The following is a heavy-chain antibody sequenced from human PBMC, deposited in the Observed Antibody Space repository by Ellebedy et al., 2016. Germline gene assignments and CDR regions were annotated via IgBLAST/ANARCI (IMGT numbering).Heavy chain of an antibody. Sequence: GGSLRLSXAASGFTFSSYAMHWVRQAPGKGLEWVAVISYDGSNKYYADSVKGRFTISRDNSKNTLYLQMNSLRAEDTAVYYCARDLYSSSWYTPTSFDPWGQGTLVTVSS. V-gene: IGHV3-30-3*01. CDR2: ISYDGSNK. D-gene: IGHD6-13*01. J-gene: IGHJ5*02. CDR3: ARDLYSSSWYTPTSFDP. CDR1: GFTFSSYA.